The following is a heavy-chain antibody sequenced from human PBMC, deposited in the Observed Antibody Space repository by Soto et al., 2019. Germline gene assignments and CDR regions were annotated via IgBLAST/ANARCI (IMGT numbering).Heavy chain of an antibody. CDR3: ARAVHTMIQGVRFRVDQ. CDR1: GYTFTAYY. CDR2: INPNGGGT. Sequence: VKVSCKASGYTFTAYYIHWVRQAPGQGLEWMGWINPNGGGTNYAQRFQGRVTMTRDTSINTAYMELTRLTSDDTAVYYCARAVHTMIQGVRFRVDQWGQGALVTVSS. J-gene: IGHJ4*02. V-gene: IGHV1-2*02. D-gene: IGHD3-10*01.